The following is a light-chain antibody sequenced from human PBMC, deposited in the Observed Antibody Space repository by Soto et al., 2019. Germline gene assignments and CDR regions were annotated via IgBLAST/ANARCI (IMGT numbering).Light chain of an antibody. V-gene: IGLV2-14*01. Sequence: QSVLTQPASVSGSPGQAIAISCTGTSSDVGGYSYVSWYQQQPGKAPKLVISDVSNRPSGVSDRFSGSKSGNTASLTISGLQTDYYADYYCASYTTSSTYVFGTGTNVTVL. CDR3: ASYTTSSTYV. J-gene: IGLJ1*01. CDR1: SSDVGGYSY. CDR2: DVS.